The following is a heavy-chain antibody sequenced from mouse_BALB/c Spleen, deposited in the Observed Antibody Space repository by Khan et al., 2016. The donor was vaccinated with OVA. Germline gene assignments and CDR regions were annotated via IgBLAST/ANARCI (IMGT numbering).Heavy chain of an antibody. CDR1: GYTFTSYT. D-gene: IGHD2-5*01. J-gene: IGHJ3*01. CDR3: VRDGAYYRNYGWFAY. CDR2: INPSNGYT. V-gene: IGHV1-4*01. Sequence: VELVQSGAELARPGASVKMSCKASGYTFTSYTIHWIKRRPGQGLEWIGYINPSNGYTNYNQKFKDKATLTADKSSTTAYMQLSSLTSEDSAVYTCVRDGAYYRNYGWFAYWGQGTLVTVST.